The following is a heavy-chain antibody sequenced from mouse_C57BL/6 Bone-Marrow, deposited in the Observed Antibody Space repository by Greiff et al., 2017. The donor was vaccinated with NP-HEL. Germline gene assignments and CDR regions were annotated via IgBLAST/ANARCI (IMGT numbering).Heavy chain of an antibody. V-gene: IGHV1-59*01. CDR3: ARIAY. CDR2: IDPSDSYT. J-gene: IGHJ3*01. Sequence: QVQLQQPGAELVRPGTSVKLSCKASGYTFTSYWMHWVKQRPGQGLEWIGVIDPSDSYTNYNQKFKGKATLTVDTSSSTAYMQLSSLTSEDSAVYYCARIAYWGQGTLVTLSA. CDR1: GYTFTSYW.